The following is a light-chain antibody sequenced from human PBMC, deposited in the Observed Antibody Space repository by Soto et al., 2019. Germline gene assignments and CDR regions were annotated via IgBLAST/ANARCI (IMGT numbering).Light chain of an antibody. Sequence: DIQMTQSQSSLSASVGDRVTITCRASQSISSYLNWYQHKPGKAPKLLIYAASSLQSGVPSRFSGSGSGTEFTLSISSLQHEDFAAYYCQQSYSTPYTFGQGTKLEIK. CDR1: QSISSY. V-gene: IGKV1-39*01. CDR3: QQSYSTPYT. J-gene: IGKJ2*01. CDR2: AAS.